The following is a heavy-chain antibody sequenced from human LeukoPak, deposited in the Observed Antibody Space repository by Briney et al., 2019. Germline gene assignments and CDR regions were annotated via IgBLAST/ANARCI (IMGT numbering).Heavy chain of an antibody. V-gene: IGHV3-21*01. CDR3: ARDMGYCSGGSCYSVDY. J-gene: IGHJ4*02. CDR1: GFTYSSYS. Sequence: GGSLRLSCAASGFTYSSYSMNWVRQAPGKGLEWVSSISSSSSYIYYADSVKGRFTISRDNAKNSLYLQMNSLRAEDTAVYYCARDMGYCSGGSCYSVDYWGQGTLVTVCS. CDR2: ISSSSSYI. D-gene: IGHD2-15*01.